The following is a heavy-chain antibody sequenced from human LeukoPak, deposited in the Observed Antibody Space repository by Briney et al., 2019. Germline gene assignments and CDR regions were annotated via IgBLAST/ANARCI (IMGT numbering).Heavy chain of an antibody. D-gene: IGHD4-23*01. J-gene: IGHJ4*02. CDR1: GLTFTGYS. CDR2: TTTSSNTI. V-gene: IGHV3-48*02. CDR3: ARVGGATLVTMYFDY. Sequence: PGGSLRLSCAASGLTFTGYSMIWVRQAPGKGLEWISFTTTSSNTIYYAESVKGRFTISRDNAKKSLYLQMASLREEDTAVYYCARVGGATLVTMYFDYWGQGTLVTVSS.